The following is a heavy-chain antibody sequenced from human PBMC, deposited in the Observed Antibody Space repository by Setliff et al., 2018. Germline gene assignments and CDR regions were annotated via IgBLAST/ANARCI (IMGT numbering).Heavy chain of an antibody. CDR1: GFSLNSFR. J-gene: IGHJ4*02. Sequence: PGGSLRLSCAASGFSLNSFRMTWIRQPPGKGLEWVSSISSTGDDIYYADPVKGRFTISRDNAENTLYLQMNSLRAEDTAVYYCARDGHNVYYFDYWGLGTLVTVSS. D-gene: IGHD1-1*01. CDR3: ARDGHNVYYFDY. CDR2: ISSTGDDI. V-gene: IGHV3-21*01.